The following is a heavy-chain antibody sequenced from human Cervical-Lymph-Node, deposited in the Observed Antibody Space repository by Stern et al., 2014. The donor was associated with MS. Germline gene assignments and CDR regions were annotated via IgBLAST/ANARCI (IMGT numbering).Heavy chain of an antibody. Sequence: QVQLQESGPGLVKPSQTLSLTCTVSGGSISSRTYSWSWIRQPAGKGLAWMAHIYYRGSANYNPSLKSRVPISIDTSKNRSPLQWSSVTAADTALYYCARDRGVGWFDPWGQGTLVTVSS. D-gene: IGHD1-26*01. J-gene: IGHJ5*02. CDR3: ARDRGVGWFDP. CDR1: GGSISSRTYS. CDR2: IYYRGSA. V-gene: IGHV4-61*02.